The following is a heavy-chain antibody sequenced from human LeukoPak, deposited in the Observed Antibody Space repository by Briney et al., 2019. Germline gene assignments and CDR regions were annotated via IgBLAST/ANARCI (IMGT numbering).Heavy chain of an antibody. CDR3: AKGSWELLDY. V-gene: IGHV3-43D*03. D-gene: IGHD1-26*01. CDR1: GFTFDDYA. J-gene: IGHJ4*02. Sequence: GGSLRLSCAASGFTFDDYAMHWVRQAPGKGLEWVSLISWDGGSTYYADSVKGRFTISRDNSKNSLYLQMNSLRAEDTAFYYCAKGSWELLDYWGQGTLVTVSS. CDR2: ISWDGGST.